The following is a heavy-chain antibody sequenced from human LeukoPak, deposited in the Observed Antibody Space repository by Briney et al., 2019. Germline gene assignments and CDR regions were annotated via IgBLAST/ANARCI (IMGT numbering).Heavy chain of an antibody. Sequence: PSETLSLTCTVSGGSISSYYWSWIRQPPGKGLEWIGYIYYSGSTNYNPSLKSRVTISVDTSKNQFSLKLSSVTAADTAVYYCARTKIVGAIDYWGQGTLVTVSS. CDR3: ARTKIVGAIDY. J-gene: IGHJ4*02. V-gene: IGHV4-59*01. CDR1: GGSISSYY. D-gene: IGHD1-26*01. CDR2: IYYSGST.